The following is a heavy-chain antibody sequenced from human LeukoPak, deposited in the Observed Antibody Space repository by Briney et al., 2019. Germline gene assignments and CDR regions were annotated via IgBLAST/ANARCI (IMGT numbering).Heavy chain of an antibody. J-gene: IGHJ4*02. V-gene: IGHV5-51*01. CDR3: ARGSKAQLAHFDY. D-gene: IGHD6-13*01. CDR1: GYSFTSYW. Sequence: GESLKISRKGSGYSFTSYWIGWVRQMPGKGLEWMGIIYPGDSDTRYSPSFQGQVTISADKSISTAYLQWSSLKASDTAMYYCARGSKAQLAHFDYWGQGTLVTVSS. CDR2: IYPGDSDT.